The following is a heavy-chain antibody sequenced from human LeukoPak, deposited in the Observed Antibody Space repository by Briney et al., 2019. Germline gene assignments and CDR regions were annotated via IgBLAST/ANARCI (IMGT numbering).Heavy chain of an antibody. V-gene: IGHV6-1*01. CDR1: GDSLSSNRSA. J-gene: IGHJ4*02. D-gene: IGHD6-19*01. CDR2: TYYRSKSYN. Sequence: SQTLSLTCALSGDSLSSNRSAWHWIRQSPSRGLEWLGRTYYRSKSYNGYAVAVKSQITISQDTSKNQFSLQLKSVSPDDTAMYYCAAGAVAGLIFWGQGSLVTVSS. CDR3: AAGAVAGLIF.